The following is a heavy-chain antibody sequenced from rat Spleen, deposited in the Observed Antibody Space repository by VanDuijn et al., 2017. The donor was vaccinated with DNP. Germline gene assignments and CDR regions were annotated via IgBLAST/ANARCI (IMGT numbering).Heavy chain of an antibody. CDR1: GFIFSDYN. CDR2: ISYEGSST. J-gene: IGHJ3*01. V-gene: IGHV5-22*01. Sequence: EVQLVESGGGLVQPGRSLKLSCAASGFIFSDYNMAWVRQAPKTGLEWVASISYEGSSTYYGDSVKGRFTIARDNAKSTLYLQMDSLRSEDTATYYCARGGYWGQGTLVTVSS. CDR3: ARGGY.